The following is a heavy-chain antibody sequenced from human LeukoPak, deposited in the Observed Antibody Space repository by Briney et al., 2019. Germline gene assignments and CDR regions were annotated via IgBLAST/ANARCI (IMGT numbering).Heavy chain of an antibody. CDR1: GFTVSSNY. J-gene: IGHJ4*02. Sequence: GGSLRLACAASGFTVSSNYMTWVRQAPGKGLEWVSVIYSGGSTYYADSVKGRFTISRDNSKNTLYLQMNSLRAEDTAVYYCARGTSSGYFQLYFDYWGQGTLVTVSS. CDR3: ARGTSSGYFQLYFDY. V-gene: IGHV3-53*01. CDR2: IYSGGST. D-gene: IGHD3-22*01.